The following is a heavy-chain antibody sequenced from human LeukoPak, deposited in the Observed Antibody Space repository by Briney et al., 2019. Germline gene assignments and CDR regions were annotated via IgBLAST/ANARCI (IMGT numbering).Heavy chain of an antibody. J-gene: IGHJ4*02. CDR2: ISGSGGIT. CDR3: AKDRGSYPHYFVY. Sequence: GASLRLSGAASGFTFSNYALSWVRQAPGKGLEWLAAISGSGGITYNADPVKGRSSISRDDSKNTRYLQMNTLRYEDAAVCYCAKDRGSYPHYFVYWGGGSLVTVSS. V-gene: IGHV3-23*01. D-gene: IGHD1-26*01. CDR1: GFTFSNYA.